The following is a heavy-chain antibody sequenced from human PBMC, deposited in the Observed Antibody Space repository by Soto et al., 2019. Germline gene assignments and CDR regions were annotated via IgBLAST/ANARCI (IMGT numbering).Heavy chain of an antibody. V-gene: IGHV4-31*03. D-gene: IGHD2-15*01. Sequence: SETLSLTCTVSGGSISSGVYYWSWFRRHPGKGLEGIGYIYYSGSTYYNPSLKSRVTISVGTSKNQFSLKLSSVTAADTAVYYCAREDRYCSGGSCVRWFDPWGQGTLVTVSS. CDR2: IYYSGST. J-gene: IGHJ5*02. CDR3: AREDRYCSGGSCVRWFDP. CDR1: GGSISSGVYY.